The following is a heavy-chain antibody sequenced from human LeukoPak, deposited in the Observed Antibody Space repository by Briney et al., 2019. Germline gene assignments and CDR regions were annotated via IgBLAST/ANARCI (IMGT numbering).Heavy chain of an antibody. CDR2: ISAYTGNT. J-gene: IGHJ3*02. CDR3: ARDCGNCGGAPDDTFDI. V-gene: IGHV1-18*01. D-gene: IGHD2-21*01. Sequence: ASVKVSCKASGYTFSTYGISWVRQAPGQGPEWMGWISAYTGNTNYAQNVQGRVTMTTDTSTSTAYLELRSLRSDDTAVYYCARDCGNCGGAPDDTFDIWGQGTMVTVSS. CDR1: GYTFSTYG.